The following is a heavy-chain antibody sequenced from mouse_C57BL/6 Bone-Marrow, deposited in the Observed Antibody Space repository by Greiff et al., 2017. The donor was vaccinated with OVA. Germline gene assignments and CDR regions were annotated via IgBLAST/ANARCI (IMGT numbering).Heavy chain of an antibody. J-gene: IGHJ4*01. V-gene: IGHV2-5*01. CDR3: AKSPYYGNLWYAGDY. CDR2: IWRGGST. CDR1: GFSLTSYG. Sequence: VQVVESGPGLVQPSQSLSITCTVSGFSLTSYGVHWVRQSPGKGLEWLGVIWRGGSTDYNAAFMSRLSITKDNSKSQVFFKMNSLQADDTAIYYCAKSPYYGNLWYAGDYWGQGTSVTVSS. D-gene: IGHD2-1*01.